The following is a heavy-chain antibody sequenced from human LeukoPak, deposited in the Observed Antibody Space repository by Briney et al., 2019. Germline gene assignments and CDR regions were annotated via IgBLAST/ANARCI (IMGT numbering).Heavy chain of an antibody. D-gene: IGHD5-24*01. Sequence: PGGSLRLSCAASGFTFSSYGMHWVSQAPGKGLEWVAVIWYDGSNKYYADSVKGRFTISRDNSKNTLYLQMNSLRAEDTAVYYCASEMATIPGYYYYGMDVWGQGTTVTVSS. CDR3: ASEMATIPGYYYYGMDV. CDR2: IWYDGSNK. J-gene: IGHJ6*02. CDR1: GFTFSSYG. V-gene: IGHV3-33*01.